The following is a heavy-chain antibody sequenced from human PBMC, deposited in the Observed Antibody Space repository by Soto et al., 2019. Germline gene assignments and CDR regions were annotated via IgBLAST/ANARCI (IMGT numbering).Heavy chain of an antibody. CDR3: ARGLYCSGGSCYSPYYYYYMDV. J-gene: IGHJ6*03. Sequence: PSETLSLTCTVSGGSISTYYWSWIRQPPGKGLEWIGYIYYSGSTNYNPSLKSRVTISVDTSKNQFSLKLSPVTAADTAVYYCARGLYCSGGSCYSPYYYYYMDVWGKGTTVTVSS. D-gene: IGHD2-15*01. CDR1: GGSISTYY. V-gene: IGHV4-59*12. CDR2: IYYSGST.